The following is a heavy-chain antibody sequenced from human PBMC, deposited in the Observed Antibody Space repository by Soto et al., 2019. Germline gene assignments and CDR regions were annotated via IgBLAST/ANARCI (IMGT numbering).Heavy chain of an antibody. CDR1: VYSFTSYA. J-gene: IGHJ4*02. D-gene: IGHD3-22*01. Sequence: GXSVKVSCKASVYSFTSYAISWVRQAPGQGLEWMGWISAYNVNTNYAQKLQGRVTMTTDTSTSTAYMELRSLRSYDTAVYYCARDKDLSTSISIVVVTLDYWGQGTLVTVSS. CDR2: ISAYNVNT. V-gene: IGHV1-18*04. CDR3: ARDKDLSTSISIVVVTLDY.